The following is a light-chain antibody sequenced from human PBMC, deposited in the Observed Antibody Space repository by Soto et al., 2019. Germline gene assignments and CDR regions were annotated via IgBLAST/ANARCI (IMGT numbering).Light chain of an antibody. V-gene: IGKV1-39*01. CDR3: QQYKNWPPLT. J-gene: IGKJ5*01. Sequence: DIQMTQSASSLSASVGYRVTITCRASQSISSCLNWYQQKPGKAPTVLIYAASSLQSGITSTFSGSGSGTDFTLSISSLQPEDFAVYYCQQYKNWPPLTFGQGTRLEIK. CDR1: QSISSC. CDR2: AAS.